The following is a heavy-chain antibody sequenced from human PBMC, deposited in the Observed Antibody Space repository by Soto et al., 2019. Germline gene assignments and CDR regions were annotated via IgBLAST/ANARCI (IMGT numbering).Heavy chain of an antibody. Sequence: ASGKVSCKISGYTLTELSMHWVRQAPGKGLEWMGGFDPEDGETIYARKFQGRVTMTEDTSTDTAYMELSSLRSEDTAVYYCATAADTAMVYYFDYWGQGTLVTVSS. D-gene: IGHD5-18*01. CDR3: ATAADTAMVYYFDY. CDR2: FDPEDGET. CDR1: GYTLTELS. J-gene: IGHJ4*02. V-gene: IGHV1-24*01.